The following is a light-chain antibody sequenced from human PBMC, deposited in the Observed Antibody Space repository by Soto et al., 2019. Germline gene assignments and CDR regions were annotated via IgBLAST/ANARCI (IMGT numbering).Light chain of an antibody. CDR3: GTWDSSLSAGV. V-gene: IGLV1-51*02. Sequence: QSVLTQPPSVSAAPGQTVTISCSGSSSNIGNNYVSWYRHLPGTAPKLLIYEDNKRPSGIPDRFSGSKSGTSAALGITGLQTGDEADYYCGTWDSSLSAGVFGGGTKVTVL. CDR2: EDN. J-gene: IGLJ2*01. CDR1: SSNIGNNY.